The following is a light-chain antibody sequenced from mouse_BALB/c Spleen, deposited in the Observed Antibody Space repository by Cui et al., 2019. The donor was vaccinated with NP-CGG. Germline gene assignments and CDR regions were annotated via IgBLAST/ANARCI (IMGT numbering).Light chain of an antibody. CDR1: TGAVTTSNY. Sequence: QAVVTQESALTTSPGETVTLTCRSSTGAVTTSNYANWVQEKPDHLFTGLIGGTNNRAPGVPARFSGSLIGDKVALTITGAQTEDEAIYFCALWYSNHWGFGGGTKLTVL. CDR2: GTN. J-gene: IGLJ1*01. CDR3: ALWYSNHWG. V-gene: IGLV1*01.